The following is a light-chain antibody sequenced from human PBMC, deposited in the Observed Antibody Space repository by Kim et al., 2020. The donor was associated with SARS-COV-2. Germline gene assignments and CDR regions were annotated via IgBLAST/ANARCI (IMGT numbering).Light chain of an antibody. CDR3: NSFTRTNTLVV. J-gene: IGLJ2*01. V-gene: IGLV2-14*03. Sequence: QSALTQPASVSGSPGQSITISCTGGSSDVGGYDHVSWYQQHPGRAPKLMIYDVTNRPSGVSYRFSGSKSGNTASLTISGLQAEDEADYYCNSFTRTNTLVVFGGGTQLTVL. CDR1: SSDVGGYDH. CDR2: DVT.